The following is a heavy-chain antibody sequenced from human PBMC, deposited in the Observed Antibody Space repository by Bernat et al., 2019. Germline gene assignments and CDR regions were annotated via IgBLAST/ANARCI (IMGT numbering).Heavy chain of an antibody. CDR1: GFTFSSYG. CDR3: ARAVNYGSGSDY. D-gene: IGHD3-10*01. Sequence: QVQLVESGGGVVQPGRSLRLSCAASGFTFSSYGMHWVRQAPGKGLEWVAVISYDGSNKYYADSVKGRFTISRDNSKNTLYLQMNSLRAEDTAVYYCARAVNYGSGSDYWGQGTLVTVSS. J-gene: IGHJ4*02. CDR2: ISYDGSNK. V-gene: IGHV3-30*19.